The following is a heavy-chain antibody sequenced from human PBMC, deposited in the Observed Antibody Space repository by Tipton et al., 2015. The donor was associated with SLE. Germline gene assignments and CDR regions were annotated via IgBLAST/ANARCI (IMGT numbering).Heavy chain of an antibody. D-gene: IGHD6-13*01. CDR1: GGSFRGYY. V-gene: IGHV4-59*08. CDR3: ARHGMVHYYYYGMDV. J-gene: IGHJ6*02. CDR2: IYYNGKT. Sequence: TLSLTCAVFGGSFRGYYWSWIRQPPAKGLEWIGFIYYNGKTNYNSSLKSRVTISVDTSKSQFSLKLRSVNAADTAVYYCARHGMVHYYYYGMDVWGQGTTVAFAS.